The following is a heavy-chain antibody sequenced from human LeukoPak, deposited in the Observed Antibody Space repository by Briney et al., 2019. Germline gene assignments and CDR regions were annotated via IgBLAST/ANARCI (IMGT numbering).Heavy chain of an antibody. CDR3: AKVSWANYFDY. CDR1: GFTFSSYA. D-gene: IGHD6-13*01. V-gene: IGHV3-23*01. J-gene: IGHJ4*02. Sequence: GGSLRLSCAASGFTFSSYAMSWVRQAPGKGLEWVSTISGSGDNTYYADSVRGRFTISRDNSKNTLYLQMNSLRAEDTAIYYCAKVSWANYFDYWGQGTLVTVSS. CDR2: ISGSGDNT.